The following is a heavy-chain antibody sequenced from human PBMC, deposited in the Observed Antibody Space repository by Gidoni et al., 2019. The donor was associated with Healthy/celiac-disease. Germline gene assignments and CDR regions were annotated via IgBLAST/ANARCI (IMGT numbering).Heavy chain of an antibody. J-gene: IGHJ6*02. CDR1: GGSFSSYY. Sequence: HVQLQASGPGLVKPSEILSLTCAVSGGSFSSYYWRWIRQHAGKGLEWIGRIYSSGSTNYNPSLKSRVTMTVNTSKNQFSLRLNSVTAADTAVYYCARAMFRAKEARDYGMDVWGQGTTVSVSS. V-gene: IGHV4-4*07. CDR3: ARAMFRAKEARDYGMDV. CDR2: IYSSGST. D-gene: IGHD6-6*01.